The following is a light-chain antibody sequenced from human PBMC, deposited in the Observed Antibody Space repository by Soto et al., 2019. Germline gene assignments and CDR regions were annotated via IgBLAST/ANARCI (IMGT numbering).Light chain of an antibody. CDR1: QSVGSD. CDR3: QHYNNRPLT. V-gene: IGKV3-15*01. Sequence: EIVMTQSPATLSVSPGERATLSCRASQSVGSDLAWYHHKPGQAPMLLIYGASTRATGIPVRFSGSGSGTEFTLTISSLQSEDFAVYYCQHYNNRPLTFGGGTKVEIK. CDR2: GAS. J-gene: IGKJ4*01.